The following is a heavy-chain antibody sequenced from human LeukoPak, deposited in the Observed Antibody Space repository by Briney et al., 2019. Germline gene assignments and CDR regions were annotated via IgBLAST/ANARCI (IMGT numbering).Heavy chain of an antibody. CDR1: GFTFSSYA. J-gene: IGHJ4*02. V-gene: IGHV3-23*01. D-gene: IGHD6-6*01. CDR3: AKTDSSPYSPSDY. CDR2: ISGYDGGT. Sequence: PGGSLRLSCAASGFTFSSYAMSWVRQAPGKGLEWVSAISGYDGGTYYADSVKGRFTISRDNSKSTLYLQMNSLRAEDTAVYYCAKTDSSPYSPSDYWGQGTLVTVSS.